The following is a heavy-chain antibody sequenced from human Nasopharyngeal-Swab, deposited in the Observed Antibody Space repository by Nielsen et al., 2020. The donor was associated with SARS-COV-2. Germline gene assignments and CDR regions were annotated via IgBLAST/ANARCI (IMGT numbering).Heavy chain of an antibody. J-gene: IGHJ4*02. CDR2: INHSGST. D-gene: IGHD3-22*01. CDR1: GGSFSGYY. V-gene: IGHV4-34*01. CDR3: ARFSPTYYYDSSGLNFDY. Sequence: SETLSLTCAVYGGSFSGYYWGWIRQPPGKGLEWIGEINHSGSTNYNPSLKSRVTISVDTSKNQFSLKLSSVTAADTAVYYCARFSPTYYYDSSGLNFDYWGQGTLVTVSS.